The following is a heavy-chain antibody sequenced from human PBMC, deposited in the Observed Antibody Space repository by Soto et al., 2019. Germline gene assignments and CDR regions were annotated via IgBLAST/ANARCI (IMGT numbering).Heavy chain of an antibody. CDR2: IVVGSGNT. V-gene: IGHV1-58*01. CDR3: AAWEFWSGRNDFDI. Sequence: ASVKVSCKASGFTFTSSAVQWVRQARGQRLEWIGWIVVGSGNTNYAQKFQERVTITRDMSTSTAYMELSSLRSEDTAVYYCAAWEFWSGRNDFDIWGQGTMVTVSS. J-gene: IGHJ3*02. CDR1: GFTFTSSA. D-gene: IGHD3-3*01.